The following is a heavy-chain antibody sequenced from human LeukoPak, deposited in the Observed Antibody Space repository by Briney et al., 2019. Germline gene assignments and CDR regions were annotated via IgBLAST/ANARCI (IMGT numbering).Heavy chain of an antibody. V-gene: IGHV4-39*01. J-gene: IGHJ4*02. CDR3: ARLRVQLWTDS. Sequence: PSETLSLTCTVSGGSISGSSYYWGWIRQPPGKGLEWIGSVYYSGSTYYNPSLKSRVAISVDTPKSQFSLKLTSVSAADTAVYYCARLRVQLWTDSWGQGTLVTVSS. D-gene: IGHD1-1*01. CDR1: GGSISGSSYY. CDR2: VYYSGST.